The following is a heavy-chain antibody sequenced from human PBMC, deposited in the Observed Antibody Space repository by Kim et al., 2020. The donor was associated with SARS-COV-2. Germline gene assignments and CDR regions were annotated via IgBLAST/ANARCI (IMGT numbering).Heavy chain of an antibody. CDR2: IDPSDSYT. CDR3: AGQGRPMVVAATNWFDP. D-gene: IGHD2-15*01. Sequence: GESLKISCKGSGYSFTSYWISWVRQMPGKGLEWMGRIDPSDSYTNYSPSFQGHVTIPADKSLSTAYQQWSSLKASDTAMYYCAGQGRPMVVAATNWFDPWGQGTLVTVSS. V-gene: IGHV5-10-1*01. J-gene: IGHJ5*02. CDR1: GYSFTSYW.